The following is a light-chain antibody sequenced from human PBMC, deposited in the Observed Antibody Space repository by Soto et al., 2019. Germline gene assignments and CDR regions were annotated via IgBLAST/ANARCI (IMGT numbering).Light chain of an antibody. CDR1: TGAVTSGHY. V-gene: IGLV7-46*01. J-gene: IGLJ2*01. Sequence: HAVVTQEPSLTESPGGTVTLTCGSSTGAVTSGHYHYWFQQKPGQAPRTLIYDTSNKHSWTPARFSGSLLGGKAALTLSGAQPEDEAEYYCLLSYSGARLVVFGGGTKLTVL. CDR2: DTS. CDR3: LLSYSGARLVV.